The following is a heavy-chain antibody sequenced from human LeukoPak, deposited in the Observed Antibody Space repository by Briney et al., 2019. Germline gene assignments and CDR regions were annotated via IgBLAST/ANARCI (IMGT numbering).Heavy chain of an antibody. J-gene: IGHJ4*02. D-gene: IGHD2-2*01. CDR1: GGSFSGYY. CDR3: ARGRTKKVVVPAAAVSRLASKNNYFDY. Sequence: SETLSLTCAVYGGSFSGYYWSWIRQPPGKGLEWIGEINHSGSTNYNPSLKSRVTISVDTSKNQFSLKLSSVTAADTAVYYCARGRTKKVVVPAAAVSRLASKNNYFDYWGQGTLVTVSS. CDR2: INHSGST. V-gene: IGHV4-34*01.